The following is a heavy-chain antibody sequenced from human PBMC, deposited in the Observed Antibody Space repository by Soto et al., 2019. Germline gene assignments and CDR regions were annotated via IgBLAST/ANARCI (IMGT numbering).Heavy chain of an antibody. D-gene: IGHD2-2*01. V-gene: IGHV1-69*01. CDR2: IIPIFGTA. J-gene: IGHJ4*02. Sequence: QVQLVQSGAEVKKPGSSVKVSCKASGGTFSSYAISWVRQAPGQGLEWMGGIIPIFGTANYAQKIQGRDTITADESTSTAYMELSSLRSEDTDVYYCAGGAARRNADKYFDHWGQGTLVTVCS. CDR3: AGGAARRNADKYFDH. CDR1: GGTFSSYA.